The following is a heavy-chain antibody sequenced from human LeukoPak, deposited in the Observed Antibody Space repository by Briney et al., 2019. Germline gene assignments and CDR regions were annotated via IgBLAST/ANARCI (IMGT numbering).Heavy chain of an antibody. V-gene: IGHV4-59*01. Sequence: SETLSLTCTVSGGSISSYYWRWIRQPPGKGLEWIGYIYYSGSTNTNPSLKSRVTISVDTSKNQFSLKLSSVTAADTAVYYCAAEDLVATIGYWGQGTLVTVSS. D-gene: IGHD5-12*01. CDR3: AAEDLVATIGY. J-gene: IGHJ4*02. CDR2: IYYSGST. CDR1: GGSISSYY.